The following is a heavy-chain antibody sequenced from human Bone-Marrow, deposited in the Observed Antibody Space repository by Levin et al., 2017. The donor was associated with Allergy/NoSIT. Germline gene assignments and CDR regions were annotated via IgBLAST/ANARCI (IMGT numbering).Heavy chain of an antibody. D-gene: IGHD3-22*01. J-gene: IGHJ6*02. V-gene: IGHV4-30-4*01. CDR2: IYSSGNT. CDR1: GASISSNDYY. Sequence: SCTVSGASISSNDYYWSWIRQPPGKGLEWIGYIYSSGNTHYNPSLKSRVTMSLDASKNQISLQLNPVTAADTAVYYCARDRDYYDSSGYDIVYYGMDVWGQGTTVTVSS. CDR3: ARDRDYYDSSGYDIVYYGMDV.